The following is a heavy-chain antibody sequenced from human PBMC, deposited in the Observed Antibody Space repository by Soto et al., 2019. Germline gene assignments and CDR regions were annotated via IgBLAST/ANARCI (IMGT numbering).Heavy chain of an antibody. V-gene: IGHV3-33*01. Sequence: GGSLRLSCAASGFTFSSYGMHWVRQAPGKGLEWVAVIWYDGSNKYYADSVKGRFTISRDNSKNTLYLQMNSLRAEDTAVYYCARGQGGSSWYYFDYWGQGTLVTVSS. J-gene: IGHJ4*02. D-gene: IGHD6-13*01. CDR2: IWYDGSNK. CDR1: GFTFSSYG. CDR3: ARGQGGSSWYYFDY.